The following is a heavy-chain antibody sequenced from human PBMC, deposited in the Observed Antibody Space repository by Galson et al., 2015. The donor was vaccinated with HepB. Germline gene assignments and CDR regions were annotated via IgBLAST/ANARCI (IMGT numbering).Heavy chain of an antibody. D-gene: IGHD2-15*01. CDR1: GFSFGDYT. J-gene: IGHJ4*02. V-gene: IGHV3-49*03. Sequence: SLRLSCAASGFSFGDYTVSWFRQAPGKGLEWVGCIRSNPISGTTEYAASVQGRFTISRDDSQSIAYLQMNILRTEDTAVYYCSRDFAGRVVDATRFDYWGQGTLVTVSS. CDR2: IRSNPISGTT. CDR3: SRDFAGRVVDATRFDY.